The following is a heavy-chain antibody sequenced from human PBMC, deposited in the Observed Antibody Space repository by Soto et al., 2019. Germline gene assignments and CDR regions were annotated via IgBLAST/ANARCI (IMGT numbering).Heavy chain of an antibody. CDR2: INHSGST. V-gene: IGHV4-34*01. CDR1: GGSFSGYY. CDR3: AREYSSSPGAFDY. D-gene: IGHD6-6*01. Sequence: PSETLSLTCAVYGGSFSGYYWSWIRQPPGKGLEWIGEINHSGSTNYNPSLESRVTISVDTSKNQFSLKLSSVTAADTAVYYCAREYSSSPGAFDYWGQGTLVTVSS. J-gene: IGHJ4*02.